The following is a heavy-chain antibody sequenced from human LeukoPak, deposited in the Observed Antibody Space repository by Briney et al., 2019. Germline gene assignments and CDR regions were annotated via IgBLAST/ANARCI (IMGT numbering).Heavy chain of an antibody. CDR2: IYYSGRI. V-gene: IGHV4-59*08. Sequence: SETLSLTCTLLGGSISRYYWSWLRQPPGKGLEWIGYIYYSGRIKYIPALSSRITISVDTSKNQFSLKLSSMTAADTAVYYCARNLFPPIAARPRPCYYDGMDVWGQGTTATASS. J-gene: IGHJ6*02. CDR3: ARNLFPPIAARPRPCYYDGMDV. D-gene: IGHD6-6*01. CDR1: GGSISRYY.